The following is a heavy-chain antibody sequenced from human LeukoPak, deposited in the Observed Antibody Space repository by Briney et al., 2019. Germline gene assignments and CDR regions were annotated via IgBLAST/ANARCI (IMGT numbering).Heavy chain of an antibody. D-gene: IGHD2-2*01. Sequence: SVKVSCKASGGTFSSYAISWVRQAPGQGLEWMGGIIPIFGTANYAQKFQGRVTITADESTSTAYMELSSLRSEDTAVYYCARDKNVVVLAAIGSYYGMDVWGQGTTVTVSS. J-gene: IGHJ6*02. CDR3: ARDKNVVVLAAIGSYYGMDV. CDR2: IIPIFGTA. V-gene: IGHV1-69*13. CDR1: GGTFSSYA.